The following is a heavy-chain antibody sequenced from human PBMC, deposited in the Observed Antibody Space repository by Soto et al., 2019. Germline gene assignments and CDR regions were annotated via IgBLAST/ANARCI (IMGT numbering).Heavy chain of an antibody. D-gene: IGHD4-17*01. V-gene: IGHV5-51*01. CDR1: GYRFTNYW. CDR3: ARQWGSTVVTLDS. Sequence: GESLKISCKGSGYRFTNYWIGCMRQMPGKGLEWMGIIYPDDSDTRYSPSFRGQVTISVDKSISTAYLQWSSLKASDTAMYYCARQWGSTVVTLDSWGQGTLVTVSS. J-gene: IGHJ4*02. CDR2: IYPDDSDT.